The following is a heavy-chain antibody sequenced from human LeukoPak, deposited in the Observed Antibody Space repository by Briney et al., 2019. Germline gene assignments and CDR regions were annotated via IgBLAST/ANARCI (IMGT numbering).Heavy chain of an antibody. CDR1: GYTFTSYA. CDR2: SNAGNGNT. V-gene: IGHV1-3*02. CDR3: GYCSSTSCYGVDY. J-gene: IGHJ4*02. D-gene: IGHD2-2*01. Sequence: ASVKVSCKASGYTFTSYAMHWVRQAPGQRLEWMGWSNAGNGNTKYSQEFQGRVTITRDTSTSTAYMELRSLRSDDTAVYYCGYCSSTSCYGVDYWGQGTLVTVSS.